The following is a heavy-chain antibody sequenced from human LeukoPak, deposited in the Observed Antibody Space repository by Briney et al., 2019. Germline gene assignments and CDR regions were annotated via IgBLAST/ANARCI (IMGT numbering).Heavy chain of an antibody. J-gene: IGHJ4*02. CDR1: GGSFSGYY. Sequence: SETLSLTCAVYGGSFSGYYWSWLRQPPGKGLEWIGEINHSGSTNYNPSLKSRVTISVDTSKNQFSLKLSSVTAADTAVYYCASLRLGRVGATTYDYWGQGTLVTVSS. D-gene: IGHD1-26*01. CDR3: ASLRLGRVGATTYDY. CDR2: INHSGST. V-gene: IGHV4-34*01.